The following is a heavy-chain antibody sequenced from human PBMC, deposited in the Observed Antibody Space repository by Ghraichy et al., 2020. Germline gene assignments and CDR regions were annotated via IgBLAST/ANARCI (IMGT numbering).Heavy chain of an antibody. J-gene: IGHJ5*02. CDR2: INTNTGHP. CDR3: ARSITLYDSSGYHNWFDA. D-gene: IGHD3-22*01. V-gene: IGHV7-4-1*02. Sequence: SVKVSCKASGYTFTSNPINWVRQAPGQGPEWMGWINTNTGHPTYAQGFTRRFVFSLDTSVSTAYLQISSLKADDTAVYYCARSITLYDSSGYHNWFDAWGQGTLVTVSS. CDR1: GYTFTSNP.